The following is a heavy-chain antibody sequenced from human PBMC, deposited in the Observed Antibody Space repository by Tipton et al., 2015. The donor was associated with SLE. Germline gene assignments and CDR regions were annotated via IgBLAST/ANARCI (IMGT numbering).Heavy chain of an antibody. J-gene: IGHJ3*02. Sequence: TLSLTCTVSGGSIGPYYWHWIRQSPGKALEWIGYIYFDGNSNGRGNYNPSLKSRVTMSVDPSKMQFSLNLNSVTAADTAVYYCAGPIRQDGFDIWGQGTMVTVSS. CDR2: IYFDGNS. V-gene: IGHV4-59*12. CDR1: GGSIGPYY. D-gene: IGHD2-21*01. CDR3: AGPIRQDGFDI.